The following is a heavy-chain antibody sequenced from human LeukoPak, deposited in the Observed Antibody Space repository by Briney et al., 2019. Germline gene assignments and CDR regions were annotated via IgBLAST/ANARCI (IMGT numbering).Heavy chain of an antibody. CDR2: MYTSGST. J-gene: IGHJ4*02. Sequence: PSETLSLTCTVSGGSISSYYWSWIRQPAGKGLEWIGRMYTSGSTNYDPSLKSRVTMSVDTSKNQFSLKLSSVTAADTAVYYCAKEGSGDSCYSACYFDYWGQGTLVTVSS. CDR1: GGSISSYY. V-gene: IGHV4-4*07. CDR3: AKEGSGDSCYSACYFDY. D-gene: IGHD2-15*01.